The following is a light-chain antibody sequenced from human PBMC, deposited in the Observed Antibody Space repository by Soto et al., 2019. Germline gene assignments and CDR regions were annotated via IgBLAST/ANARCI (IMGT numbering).Light chain of an antibody. J-gene: IGKJ1*01. Sequence: DFQMTQSPSTLSASLGDRVTITCRASQSISSWLAWYQQKPGKAPKLLIYDASTLETGVPSRFSGSGSGTEFTLTINSLHPDDFATYYCQQYNSYSPWTFGQGTKVDI. CDR2: DAS. CDR3: QQYNSYSPWT. CDR1: QSISSW. V-gene: IGKV1-5*01.